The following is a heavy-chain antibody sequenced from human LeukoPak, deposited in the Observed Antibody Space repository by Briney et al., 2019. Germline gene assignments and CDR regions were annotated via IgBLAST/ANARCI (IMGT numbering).Heavy chain of an antibody. CDR1: GFTFSSYW. V-gene: IGHV3-74*01. Sequence: GGSLRLSCAASGFTFSSYWMHWVRQAPGEGLVWVSRINSDGSSTSYADSVKGRFTISRDNAKNTLYLQMNSLRAEDTAVYYCARAGIAAAGTTYFDYWGQGTLVTVSS. CDR3: ARAGIAAAGTTYFDY. CDR2: INSDGSST. J-gene: IGHJ4*02. D-gene: IGHD6-13*01.